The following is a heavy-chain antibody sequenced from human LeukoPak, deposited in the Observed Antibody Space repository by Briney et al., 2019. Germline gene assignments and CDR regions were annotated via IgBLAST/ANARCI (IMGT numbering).Heavy chain of an antibody. Sequence: PGRSLRLSCAASGFTFDDYAMHWVRQVPGKGLEWVSGISWNSGNIGYADSVKGRFTISRDNAKNALYLQMNSLRAEDTALYYCAKGYSSGWYDYWGQGTLVTVSS. V-gene: IGHV3-9*01. CDR3: AKGYSSGWYDY. CDR2: ISWNSGNI. D-gene: IGHD6-19*01. CDR1: GFTFDDYA. J-gene: IGHJ4*02.